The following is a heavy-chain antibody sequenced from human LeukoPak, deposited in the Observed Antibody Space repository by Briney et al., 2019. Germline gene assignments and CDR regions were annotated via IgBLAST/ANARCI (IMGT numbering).Heavy chain of an antibody. CDR1: GGTFSSYA. J-gene: IGHJ3*02. CDR3: ASTTVVTSAFDI. V-gene: IGHV1-69*13. D-gene: IGHD4-23*01. Sequence: SVKVSCKASGGTFSSYAISWVRQAPGQGLEWMGGVIPIFGTANYAQKFQGRVTITADESTSTAYMELSSLRSEDTAVYYCASTTVVTSAFDIWGQGTMVTVSS. CDR2: VIPIFGTA.